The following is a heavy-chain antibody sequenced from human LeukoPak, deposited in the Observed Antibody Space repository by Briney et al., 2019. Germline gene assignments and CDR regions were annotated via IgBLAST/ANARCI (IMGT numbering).Heavy chain of an antibody. D-gene: IGHD6-13*01. V-gene: IGHV3-30*18. CDR2: ISYDGSNK. Sequence: GGSLRLSCAASGFTFSSYGMHWVRQAPGKGLEWVAVISYDGSNKYYADSVKGRFTISRDNSENTLYLQMNSLRAEDTAVYYCAKAYSSSWYLDPVDYWGQGTLVTVSS. CDR3: AKAYSSSWYLDPVDY. J-gene: IGHJ4*02. CDR1: GFTFSSYG.